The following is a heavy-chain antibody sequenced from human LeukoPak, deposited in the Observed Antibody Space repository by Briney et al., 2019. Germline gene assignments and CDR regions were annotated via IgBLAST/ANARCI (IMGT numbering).Heavy chain of an antibody. V-gene: IGHV4-4*07. CDR3: ARESIASRVRDY. CDR1: GGSISSYY. D-gene: IGHD6-6*01. CDR2: IYSSGIT. Sequence: SETLSLTCTVSGGSISSYYWSWIRQPAGKGLEWIGRIYSSGITNYNPSFKSRVTISVDTSKNQFSLKLSSVTAADTAVYYCARESIASRVRDYWGQGTLVTVSS. J-gene: IGHJ4*02.